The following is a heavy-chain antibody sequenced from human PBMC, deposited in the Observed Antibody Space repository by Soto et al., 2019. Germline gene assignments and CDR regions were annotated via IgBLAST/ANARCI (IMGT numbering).Heavy chain of an antibody. V-gene: IGHV1-8*01. CDR3: ARGRSSSLSFDY. CDR1: GYTFTSYD. J-gene: IGHJ4*02. D-gene: IGHD6-6*01. CDR2: MNPNSGNT. Sequence: QVQLVQSGAEVKKPGASVKVSCKASGYTFTSYDINWVRQATEQGLEWMGWMNPNSGNTGYAQKFQGRVTMTRYTSISTAYMELSSLRSEDTAVYYCARGRSSSLSFDYWGQGTLVTVSS.